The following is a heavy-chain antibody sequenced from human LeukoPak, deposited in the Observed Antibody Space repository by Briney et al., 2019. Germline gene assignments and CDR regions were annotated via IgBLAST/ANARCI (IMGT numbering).Heavy chain of an antibody. V-gene: IGHV3-66*01. CDR1: GFTVSSNY. D-gene: IGHD3-22*01. Sequence: PGGSLRLSCAASGFTVSSNYMSWVRQAPGKGLEWVSVLYSGGSTYYADSVKGRFTISRDNSKNTLYLQMNSLRAEDTAVYYCAKDPPRYYYDSSGMDWGLGTLVTVSS. CDR3: AKDPPRYYYDSSGMD. CDR2: LYSGGST. J-gene: IGHJ4*02.